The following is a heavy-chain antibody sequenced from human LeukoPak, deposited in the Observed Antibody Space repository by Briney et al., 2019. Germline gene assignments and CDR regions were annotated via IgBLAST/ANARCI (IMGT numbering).Heavy chain of an antibody. CDR1: GGSISSGSYY. D-gene: IGHD2-15*01. CDR3: ARRSDIVVVVAATPYFDY. J-gene: IGHJ4*02. V-gene: IGHV4-61*02. CDR2: IYTSEST. Sequence: PSETLSLTCTVSGGSISSGSYYWSWIRQPAGKGLEWIGRIYTSESTNYNPSLKSRVTISVDKSKNQFSLKLSSVTAADTAVYYCARRSDIVVVVAATPYFDYWGQGTLVTVSS.